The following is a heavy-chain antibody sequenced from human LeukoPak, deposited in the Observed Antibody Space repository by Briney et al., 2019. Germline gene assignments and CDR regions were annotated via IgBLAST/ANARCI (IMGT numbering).Heavy chain of an antibody. D-gene: IGHD5-18*01. J-gene: IGHJ4*02. CDR2: ISSSSSYI. CDR3: ARDCGYSYGYGY. CDR1: RLTFSSYS. V-gene: IGHV3-21*01. Sequence: GGSLRLSCAASRLTFSSYSMNWARQAPGKGLEWVSSISSSSSYIYYADSVKGRFTISRDNAKNSLYLQMNSQRAEDTAVYYCARDCGYSYGYGYWGQGTLVTVSS.